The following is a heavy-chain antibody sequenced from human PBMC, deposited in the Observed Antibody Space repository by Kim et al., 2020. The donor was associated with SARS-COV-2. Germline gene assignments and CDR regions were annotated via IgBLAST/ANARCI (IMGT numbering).Heavy chain of an antibody. Sequence: SQTLSLTCAISGDSVSSNSAAWNWIRQSPSRGLEWLGRTYYRSKWYNDYAVSVKSRITINPDTSKSQFSLQLNSVTPEDTAVYYCARSMSATGNNWFDPWGPGTLVTVSS. CDR2: TYYRSKWYN. D-gene: IGHD1-1*01. CDR1: GDSVSSNSAA. V-gene: IGHV6-1*01. CDR3: ARSMSATGNNWFDP. J-gene: IGHJ5*02.